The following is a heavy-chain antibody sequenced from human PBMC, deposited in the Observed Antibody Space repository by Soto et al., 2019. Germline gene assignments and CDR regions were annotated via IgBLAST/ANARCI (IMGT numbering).Heavy chain of an antibody. V-gene: IGHV4-39*01. J-gene: IGHJ6*02. CDR2: IDYSRNT. CDR1: GASISGENYS. D-gene: IGHD3-9*01. CDR3: AGLNTSQRDWDGYYFYDLDV. Sequence: PSETLSLTCTVSGASISGENYSWGWIRQPPGKGLEWIGNIDYSRNTYYNPSLKSRVTLSVDTSKNQFSLRLSSVTAADTAIYFCAGLNTSQRDWDGYYFYDLDVWGHGTTVTVSS.